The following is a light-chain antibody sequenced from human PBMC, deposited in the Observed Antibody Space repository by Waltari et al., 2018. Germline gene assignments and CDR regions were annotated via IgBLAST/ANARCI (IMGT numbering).Light chain of an antibody. CDR3: QQYKNWPPTTPT. Sequence: EIVMTQSPATLSVSPGERATLSCRASQSVSSNLAGYQQKPGQPLRLLIFDASRRTTGIPARFSGSGSGTEFTLTISGLQSEDFAVYFCQQYKNWPPTTPTFGGGTKVEIK. V-gene: IGKV3-15*01. CDR1: QSVSSN. CDR2: DAS. J-gene: IGKJ4*01.